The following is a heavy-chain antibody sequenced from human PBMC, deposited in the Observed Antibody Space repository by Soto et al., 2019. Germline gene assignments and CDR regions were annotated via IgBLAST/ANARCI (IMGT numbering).Heavy chain of an antibody. CDR1: GFIFRSYG. D-gene: IGHD2-2*01. Sequence: HPGGSLRLSCETSGFIFRSYGMHWVRQAPGKGLEWVAVVWYDGSNKDYGESVKGRFTVSRDDSKNTLYLQMNNLRADDTAVYYCARVGYCTSTSSNCPFESWGQGTLVTVSS. J-gene: IGHJ4*02. CDR2: VWYDGSNK. V-gene: IGHV3-33*01. CDR3: ARVGYCTSTSSNCPFES.